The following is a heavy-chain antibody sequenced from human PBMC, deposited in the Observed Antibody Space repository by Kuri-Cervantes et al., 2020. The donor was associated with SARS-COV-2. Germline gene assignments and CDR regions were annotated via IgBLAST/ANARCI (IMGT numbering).Heavy chain of an antibody. V-gene: IGHV3-9*01. CDR3: ARDPVALGETQGGY. Sequence: SLKISCAASGFTFDDYAMHWVRQAPGKGLEWVPGISWNSGSIGYADSVKGRFTISRDNAKNSLYLQMNSLRAEDTAVYYCARDPVALGETQGGYWGQGTLVTVSS. CDR2: ISWNSGSI. D-gene: IGHD3-10*01. J-gene: IGHJ4*02. CDR1: GFTFDDYA.